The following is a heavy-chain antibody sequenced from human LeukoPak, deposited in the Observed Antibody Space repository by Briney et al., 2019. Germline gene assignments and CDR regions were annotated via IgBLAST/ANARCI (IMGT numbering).Heavy chain of an antibody. J-gene: IGHJ6*03. V-gene: IGHV1-2*02. CDR3: ARFYSGYGNYYYYMDV. D-gene: IGHD5-12*01. Sequence: ASVKVSCKASGYNFTGYYLHWVRQAPGQGLEWMGWINPNTGGTNYAQKFQGRVTMTRDTSISTAYMELSRLRSDDTAVYYCARFYSGYGNYYYYMDVWGKGTTVTVSS. CDR1: GYNFTGYY. CDR2: INPNTGGT.